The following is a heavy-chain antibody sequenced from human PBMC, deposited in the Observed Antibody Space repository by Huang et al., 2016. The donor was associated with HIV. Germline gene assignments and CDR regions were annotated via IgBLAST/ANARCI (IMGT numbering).Heavy chain of an antibody. D-gene: IGHD6-13*01. CDR3: ARKFSSTWYRAFDL. CDR2: IYPGDSDT. Sequence: EVQLVQSGAEVKKPGESLKISCQGSGYSFTTYWIAWVRQMPGKGPDVRGIIYPGDSDTRYSPSFQGQVTISADKSIDTADLQWRSLKASDTAMYYCARKFSSTWYRAFDLWGQGTMVTVSS. J-gene: IGHJ3*01. CDR1: GYSFTTYW. V-gene: IGHV5-51*01.